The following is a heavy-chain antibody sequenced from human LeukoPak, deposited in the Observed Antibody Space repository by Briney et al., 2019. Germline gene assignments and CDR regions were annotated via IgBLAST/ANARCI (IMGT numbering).Heavy chain of an antibody. CDR2: INPNSGGT. CDR3: ARAGGDIVVVPAARPFDY. CDR1: GYTFTGYY. D-gene: IGHD2-2*01. J-gene: IGHJ4*02. V-gene: IGHV1-2*02. Sequence: ASVKVSCKASGYTFTGYYMHWVRQAPGQGLEWMGWINPNSGGTNYAQKFQGRVTMARDTSISTAYMELSRLRSDDTAVYYCARAGGDIVVVPAARPFDYWGQGTLVTVSS.